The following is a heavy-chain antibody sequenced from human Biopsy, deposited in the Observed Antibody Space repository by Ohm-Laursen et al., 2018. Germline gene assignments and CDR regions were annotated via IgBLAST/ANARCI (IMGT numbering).Heavy chain of an antibody. D-gene: IGHD3-22*01. CDR3: VRGVDYYDPYHYYALDV. CDR1: GESFNGYY. Sequence: PSETLSLTCIVYGESFNGYYWSWIRQTPGKGLEWIGEINHSGRTNYNPSLKSRVTISVDTSKNQFSLKVRSVTAADTAVYYCVRGVDYYDPYHYYALDVWGQGTMVIVSS. J-gene: IGHJ3*01. V-gene: IGHV4-34*01. CDR2: INHSGRT.